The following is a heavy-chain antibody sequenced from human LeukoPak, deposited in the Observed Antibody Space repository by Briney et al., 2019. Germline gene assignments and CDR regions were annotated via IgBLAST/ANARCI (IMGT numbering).Heavy chain of an antibody. CDR3: AESPMTRVTTGGFDF. J-gene: IGHJ4*02. V-gene: IGHV3-23*01. D-gene: IGHD4-17*01. Sequence: PGGSLRLSCAASGVTFNSDAMSWGRQAPGKGLGWGSSISSSGGSTYYVDSVKGRFTISRDNSKNTLYLQMNSLSAEDTAVYYCAESPMTRVTTGGFDFWGQGTLVTVSS. CDR2: ISSSGGST. CDR1: GVTFNSDA.